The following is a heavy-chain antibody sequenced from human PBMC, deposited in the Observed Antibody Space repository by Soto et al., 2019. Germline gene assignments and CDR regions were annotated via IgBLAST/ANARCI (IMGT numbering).Heavy chain of an antibody. V-gene: IGHV4-34*01. CDR3: ARVGKMMYARSLLSRRSSNWLDP. CDR2: INHSGST. D-gene: IGHD2-8*01. Sequence: SETLSLTCAVYGGSFSGYYWSWIRQPPGKGLECIGEINHSGSTNYNPSLKSRVTISVDTSKNQFSLKLSSVTAADTAVYYCARVGKMMYARSLLSRRSSNWLDPWGQGTLVTVSS. CDR1: GGSFSGYY. J-gene: IGHJ5*02.